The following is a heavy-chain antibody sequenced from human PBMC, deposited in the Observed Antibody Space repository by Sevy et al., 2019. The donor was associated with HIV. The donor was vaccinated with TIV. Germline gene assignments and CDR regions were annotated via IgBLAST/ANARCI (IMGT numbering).Heavy chain of an antibody. D-gene: IGHD1-26*01. J-gene: IGHJ1*01. CDR3: ARGENNDEFFQY. CDR2: TSYDGSHK. Sequence: GGSLRLSCTVSGFIFSNFAMHWVRQAPGKGLEWVAVTSYDGSHKYYADSVKGRFTVSRDNSRNILSLEMSSLRRDDTAVYYSARGENNDEFFQYWGQGTLVTVSS. CDR1: GFIFSNFA. V-gene: IGHV3-30*04.